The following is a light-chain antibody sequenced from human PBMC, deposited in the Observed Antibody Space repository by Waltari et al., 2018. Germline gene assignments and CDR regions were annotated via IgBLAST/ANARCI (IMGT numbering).Light chain of an antibody. J-gene: IGLJ1*01. CDR3: VLYMTNGIYV. CDR2: NTK. CDR1: SGLASTSPY. V-gene: IGLV8-61*01. Sequence: QTVVTQEPSFSVSPGRTVTFHCGLTSGLASTSPYPHWYQQPPGQAPRTLIYNTKTRSSWVPDRFSGSILGAKAALTITGAQAEDESSYYCVLYMTNGIYVFGTGTKVTV.